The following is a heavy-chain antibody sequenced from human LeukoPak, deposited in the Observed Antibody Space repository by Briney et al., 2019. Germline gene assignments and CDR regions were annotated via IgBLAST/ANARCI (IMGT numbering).Heavy chain of an antibody. V-gene: IGHV4-61*02. CDR1: GGSISSGSYY. D-gene: IGHD3-22*01. Sequence: PSETLSLTCTVSGGSISSGSYYWSWIRQPAGKGLEWIGRIYTSGSTNYNPSLKSRVTISVDTSKGQFSLKLSSVTAADTAVYYCARESMIAGSQHWGQGTLVTVSS. CDR3: ARESMIAGSQH. J-gene: IGHJ1*01. CDR2: IYTSGST.